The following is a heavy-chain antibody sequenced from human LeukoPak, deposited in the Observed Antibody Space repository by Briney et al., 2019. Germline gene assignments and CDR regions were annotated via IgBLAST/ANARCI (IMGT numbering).Heavy chain of an antibody. D-gene: IGHD7-27*01. V-gene: IGHV6-1*01. J-gene: IGHJ4*02. CDR3: ARGWGFDF. Sequence: SQTLSLTCAISGDSVSSTNTAWNWIRQSPSRGLEWLGRTYYRSKWFTDYAVSVKSRITINPDTSENHFSLQLNSPTPEDTAVYYCARGWGFDFWGQGTLVTVSS. CDR1: GDSVSSTNTA. CDR2: TYYRSKWFT.